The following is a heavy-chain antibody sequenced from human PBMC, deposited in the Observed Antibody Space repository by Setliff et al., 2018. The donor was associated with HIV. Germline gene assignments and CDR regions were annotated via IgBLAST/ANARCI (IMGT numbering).Heavy chain of an antibody. CDR1: GDSISSYY. J-gene: IGHJ5*02. CDR2: IYSTGDS. Sequence: PSETLSLTCTVSGDSISSYYWSWIRQPPGKELEWIGYIYSTGDSNYNPSLKSRLTISIDTSMNQFSLRLNALTAADTAVYYCARLGGNWGYWFDPWSQGTLVTVSS. D-gene: IGHD7-27*01. CDR3: ARLGGNWGYWFDP. V-gene: IGHV4-4*08.